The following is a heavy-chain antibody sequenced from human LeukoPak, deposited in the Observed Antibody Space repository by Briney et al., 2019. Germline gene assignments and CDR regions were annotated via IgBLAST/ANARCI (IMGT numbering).Heavy chain of an antibody. Sequence: GGSLRLSCATSGFTFSTSGMHWVRQAPGKGLEWVAVISDDGRKSYYTDSVKGRFTISRDSAKNTVYLQMNSLKTEDTAVYHCAKDRSSTWSFDYWGQGALVTVSS. D-gene: IGHD2-15*01. CDR1: GFTFSTSG. CDR3: AKDRSSTWSFDY. J-gene: IGHJ4*02. CDR2: ISDDGRKS. V-gene: IGHV3-30*18.